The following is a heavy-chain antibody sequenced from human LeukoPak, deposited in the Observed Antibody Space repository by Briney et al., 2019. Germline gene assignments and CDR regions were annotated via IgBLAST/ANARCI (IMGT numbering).Heavy chain of an antibody. CDR1: GGSISSYY. D-gene: IGHD3-3*01. V-gene: IGHV4-59*12. CDR3: ARLPLRFLPSHFDY. J-gene: IGHJ4*02. CDR2: IYYSGST. Sequence: SETLSLTCTVSGGSISSYYWSWIRQPPGKGLEWIGYIYYSGSTNYNPSLKSRVTISVDTSKNEFSLRLNSVTAADTAVYYCARLPLRFLPSHFDYWGQGTLVTVSS.